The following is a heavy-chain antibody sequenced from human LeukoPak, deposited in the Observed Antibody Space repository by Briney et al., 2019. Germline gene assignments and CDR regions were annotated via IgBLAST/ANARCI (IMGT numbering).Heavy chain of an antibody. V-gene: IGHV5-51*01. CDR1: GYRFTGYW. J-gene: IGHJ4*02. CDR2: IYPGDSDT. Sequence: LGESLKISCKGSGYRFTGYWIGWVRQMPGKGLEWMGIIYPGDSDTRYSPSFQGQVTISADKSISTAYLQWSGLKASDTAMYYCAGARHGDYRWDYWGQGTLVTVSS. CDR3: AGARHGDYRWDY. D-gene: IGHD4-17*01.